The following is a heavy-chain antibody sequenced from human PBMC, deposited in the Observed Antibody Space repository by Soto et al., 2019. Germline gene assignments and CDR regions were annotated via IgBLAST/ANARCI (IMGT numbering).Heavy chain of an antibody. J-gene: IGHJ4*02. V-gene: IGHV3-7*01. CDR3: ASRAMVRGVRYDY. Sequence: GSLRLSCAASGFTFSSYWMSWVRQAPGKGLEWVANIKQDGSEKYYVDSVKGRFTISRDNAKNSLYLQMNSLRAEDTAVYYCASRAMVRGVRYDYWGQGTLVTVSS. D-gene: IGHD3-10*01. CDR1: GFTFSSYW. CDR2: IKQDGSEK.